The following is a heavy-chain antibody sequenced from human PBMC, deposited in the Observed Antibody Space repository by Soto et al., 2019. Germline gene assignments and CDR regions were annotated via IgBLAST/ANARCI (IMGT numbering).Heavy chain of an antibody. CDR1: GFTFSSYG. CDR3: ARDLLRSDFDWLLDYYYYSGMDV. J-gene: IGHJ6*02. D-gene: IGHD3-9*01. CDR2: IWYDGSNK. Sequence: SGGSLRLSCAASGFTFSSYGMHWVRQAPGKGLEWVAVIWYDGSNKYYADSVKGRFTISRDNSKNTLYLQMNSLRAEDTAVYYCARDLLRSDFDWLLDYYYYSGMDVWGQGTTVTVSS. V-gene: IGHV3-33*01.